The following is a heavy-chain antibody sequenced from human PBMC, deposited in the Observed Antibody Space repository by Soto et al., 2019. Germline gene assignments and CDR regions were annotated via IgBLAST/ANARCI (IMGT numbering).Heavy chain of an antibody. Sequence: QVQLVQSGAEVKKPGSSVKVSCKASGGTFSSYAISWVRQAPGQGLEWMGGIIPIFGTANYAQKFQGSVTITADKSTSTAYMELSSLRSEDTAVYYCARDPEYYYDSSGYYFDYWGQGTLVTVSS. V-gene: IGHV1-69*06. J-gene: IGHJ4*02. D-gene: IGHD3-22*01. CDR2: IIPIFGTA. CDR1: GGTFSSYA. CDR3: ARDPEYYYDSSGYYFDY.